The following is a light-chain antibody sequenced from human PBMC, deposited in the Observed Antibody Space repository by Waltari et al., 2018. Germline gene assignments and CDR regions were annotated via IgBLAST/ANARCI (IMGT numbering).Light chain of an antibody. J-gene: IGKJ2*01. Sequence: DIQMTQFPSSLSASLGDRVTITCRASQSISTYLNWYQQKPGRAPKLLIYAASSLQSGVPSRFSDSGSGTDFTLTISTLQPEDFATYYCQQTYSTPRTFGQGTKLEIK. CDR3: QQTYSTPRT. CDR1: QSISTY. V-gene: IGKV1-39*01. CDR2: AAS.